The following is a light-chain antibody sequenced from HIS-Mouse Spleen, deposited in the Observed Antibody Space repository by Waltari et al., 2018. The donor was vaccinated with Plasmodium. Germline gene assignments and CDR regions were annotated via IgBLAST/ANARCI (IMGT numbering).Light chain of an antibody. CDR1: VLAKKY. V-gene: IGLV3-27*01. CDR3: YSAADNNRV. Sequence: SYELTQPSSVSVSPGQTARITCSGDVLAKKYARWFQQKPGQAPVLGSYKDRERPSGIPERFSGSSSGTTVTLTISGAQVEDEADYYCYSAADNNRVFGGGTKLTVL. J-gene: IGLJ3*02. CDR2: KDR.